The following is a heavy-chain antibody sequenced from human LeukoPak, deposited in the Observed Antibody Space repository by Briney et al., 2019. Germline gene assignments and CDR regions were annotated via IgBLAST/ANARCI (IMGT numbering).Heavy chain of an antibody. J-gene: IGHJ4*02. CDR3: ARGDHGSGWYRVGPWRPYYFDY. D-gene: IGHD6-19*01. CDR1: GGSISSGSYY. CDR2: IYTSGST. Sequence: SETLSLTCTVSGGSISSGSYYWSWIRQPAGKGLEWIGRIYTSGSTSYNPSLKSRVTISVDTSKNQFSLKLSSVTAADTAVYYCARGDHGSGWYRVGPWRPYYFDYWGQGTLVTVSS. V-gene: IGHV4-61*02.